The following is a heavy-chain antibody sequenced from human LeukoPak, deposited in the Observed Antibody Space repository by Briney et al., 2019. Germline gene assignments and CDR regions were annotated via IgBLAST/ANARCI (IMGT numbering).Heavy chain of an antibody. CDR1: GFTFSSYW. D-gene: IGHD1/OR15-1a*01. V-gene: IGHV3-74*01. J-gene: IGHJ4*02. Sequence: GGSLRLSCVASGFTFSSYWMHWVRQDPRKGLVWVSRINTDGSSTNYADSVKGRFTISRDNAKNTLYLQMNSLRVEDTAVYYCARDLSWNTAYWGQGTLVTVSS. CDR3: ARDLSWNTAY. CDR2: INTDGSST.